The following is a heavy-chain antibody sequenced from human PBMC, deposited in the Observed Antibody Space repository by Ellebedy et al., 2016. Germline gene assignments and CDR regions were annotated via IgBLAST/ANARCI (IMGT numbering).Heavy chain of an antibody. D-gene: IGHD4-23*01. V-gene: IGHV4-4*02. Sequence: GSLRLSCAVSDGSMRSDDWWTWVRPPPGRGLEWIGEVHRSGNTNYNLSLKSRVTISLDKSRNQFSLRLSSVTAADTAVYYCARNGGNSDFDAWGQGTLVTVSS. CDR1: DGSMRSDDW. CDR2: VHRSGNT. CDR3: ARNGGNSDFDA. J-gene: IGHJ4*02.